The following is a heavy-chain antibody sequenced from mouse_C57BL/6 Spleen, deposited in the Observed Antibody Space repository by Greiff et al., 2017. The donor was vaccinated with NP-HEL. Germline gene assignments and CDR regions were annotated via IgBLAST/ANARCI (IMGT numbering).Heavy chain of an antibody. CDR1: GYTFTSYW. V-gene: IGHV1-55*01. CDR2: IYPGSGST. Sequence: QVQLQQPGAELVKPGASLKMSCKASGYTFTSYWITWVKQRPGQGLEWIGDIYPGSGSTNYNEKFKSKATLTVDTSSSTAYMQLSSLTSEDSAVYYCARSRGSSLDYFDYWGQGTTLTVSS. CDR3: ARSRGSSLDYFDY. D-gene: IGHD1-1*01. J-gene: IGHJ2*01.